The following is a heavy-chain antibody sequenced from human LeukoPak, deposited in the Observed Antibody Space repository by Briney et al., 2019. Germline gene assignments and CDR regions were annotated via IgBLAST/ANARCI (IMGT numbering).Heavy chain of an antibody. V-gene: IGHV3-20*04. D-gene: IGHD5-12*01. CDR1: GFTFDDYG. CDR2: INWNGGST. CDR3: ARGSNSGYYYFDY. Sequence: GGSLRLSCAASGFTFDDYGMSWVRQAPGKGLEWVSGINWNGGSTGYADSVKGRFTISRDNAKNSLYLQVNSLRAEDTAFYYCARGSNSGYYYFDYWGQGTLVTVSS. J-gene: IGHJ4*02.